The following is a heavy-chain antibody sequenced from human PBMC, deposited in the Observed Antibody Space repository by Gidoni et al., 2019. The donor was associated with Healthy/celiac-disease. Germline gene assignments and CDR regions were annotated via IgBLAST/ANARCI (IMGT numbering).Heavy chain of an antibody. V-gene: IGHV4-34*01. J-gene: IGHJ6*02. Sequence: QVQLQQWGAGLLKPSETLSLTCAVYGGSFSGYYWSWIRQPPGKGLEWIGEINHSGSTNYNPSLKSRVTISVDTSKNQFSLKLSSVTAADTAVYYCARGRLRTTVTKGGIEYYYYYGMDVWGQGTTVTVSS. CDR1: GGSFSGYY. D-gene: IGHD4-4*01. CDR3: ARGRLRTTVTKGGIEYYYYYGMDV. CDR2: INHSGST.